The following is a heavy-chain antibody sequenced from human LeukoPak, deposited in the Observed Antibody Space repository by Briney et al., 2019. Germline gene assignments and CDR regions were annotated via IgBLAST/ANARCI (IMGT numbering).Heavy chain of an antibody. CDR3: ARGGSRQLVHYYGMDV. V-gene: IGHV1-69*13. Sequence: SVKVSCKASGGTFSSYAISWVRQAPGQGLEWMGGIIPTFGTANYAQKFQGRVTITADESTSTAYMELSSLRSEDTAVYYCARGGSRQLVHYYGMDVWGQGTTVTVSS. CDR1: GGTFSSYA. J-gene: IGHJ6*02. CDR2: IIPTFGTA. D-gene: IGHD6-6*01.